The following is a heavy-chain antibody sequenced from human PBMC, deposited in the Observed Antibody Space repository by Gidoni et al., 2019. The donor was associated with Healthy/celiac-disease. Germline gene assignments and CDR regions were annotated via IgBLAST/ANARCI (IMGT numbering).Heavy chain of an antibody. CDR3: THSRGDCSVY. J-gene: IGHJ4*02. D-gene: IGHD2-21*01. V-gene: IGHV2-5*02. Sequence: QSTLKEAGPTLVKPTQTLTLTCTFSGFSPSTSGVGVGWVRQPPGKALEWLALIYLDDDKRYSPSLKSRLSITKDTSKNQVVLTMTNMDPVDTATYYCTHSRGDCSVYWGQGTLVTVSS. CDR1: GFSPSTSGVG. CDR2: IYLDDDK.